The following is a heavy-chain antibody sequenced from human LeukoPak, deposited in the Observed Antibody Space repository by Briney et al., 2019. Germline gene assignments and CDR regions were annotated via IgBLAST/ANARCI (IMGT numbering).Heavy chain of an antibody. CDR1: GGSISSGGYY. J-gene: IGHJ5*02. Sequence: PSETLSLTCTVSGGSISSGGYYWSWIRQPPGKGLEWIGKINHSGGTHYSPSLKSRVTISVDTSKNQFSLRLSSVTAADTAVYYCARGGMAAGVSDNWFDPWGQGTLVTVSS. CDR3: ARGGMAAGVSDNWFDP. D-gene: IGHD6-13*01. V-gene: IGHV4-39*07. CDR2: INHSGGT.